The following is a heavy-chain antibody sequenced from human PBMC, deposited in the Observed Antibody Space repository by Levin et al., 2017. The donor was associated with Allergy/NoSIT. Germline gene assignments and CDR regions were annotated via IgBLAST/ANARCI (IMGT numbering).Heavy chain of an antibody. J-gene: IGHJ3*02. D-gene: IGHD3-10*01. CDR2: ISSSSSYT. CDR1: GFTFSDYY. Sequence: KSGESLKISCAASGFTFSDYYMSWIRQAPGKGLEWVSYISSSSSYTNYADSVKGRFTISRDNAKNSLYLQMNSLRAEDTAVYYCARVPHDGTGIWGQGTMVTVSS. CDR3: ARVPHDGTGI. V-gene: IGHV3-11*05.